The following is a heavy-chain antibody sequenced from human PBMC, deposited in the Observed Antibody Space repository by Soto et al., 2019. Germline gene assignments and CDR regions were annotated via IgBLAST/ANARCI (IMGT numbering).Heavy chain of an antibody. CDR1: GFTFSTYS. J-gene: IGHJ4*02. CDR3: GRASYDSSGYYYGGFDY. D-gene: IGHD3-22*01. CDR2: ISSSSSFI. Sequence: GGSLRLSCAASGFTFSTYSMNWVRQAPGRGLEWVSSISSSSSFIYYADSVKGRFTISRDNAKNSLYLQMSSLRAEDTAVYYCGRASYDSSGYYYGGFDYWGQGTLVTVSS. V-gene: IGHV3-21*01.